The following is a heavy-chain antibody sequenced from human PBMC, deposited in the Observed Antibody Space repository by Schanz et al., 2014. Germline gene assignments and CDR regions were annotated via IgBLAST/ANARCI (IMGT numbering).Heavy chain of an antibody. Sequence: QVQLVESGGGVVRPGRSLRLSCAASGFTFNNYGMHWVRQAPGKGLEWVAVIWYDGTDRYYADSVKGRFTISRDNSKNTLYLQMNSLRAEDTAMYYCAKRCSSTSCSHGAFDIWGQGTMVTVSS. J-gene: IGHJ3*02. CDR3: AKRCSSTSCSHGAFDI. CDR1: GFTFNNYG. V-gene: IGHV3-33*06. CDR2: IWYDGTDR. D-gene: IGHD2-2*01.